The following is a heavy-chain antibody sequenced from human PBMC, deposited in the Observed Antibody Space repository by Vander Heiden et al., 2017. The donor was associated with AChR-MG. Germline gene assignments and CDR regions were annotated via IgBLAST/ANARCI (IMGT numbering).Heavy chain of an antibody. CDR1: GFPFSSDG. Sequence: QVQLVVSGGGVVQPGRSLRLSCAAPGFPFSSDGMHWVRQAPGKGLEWVAVISYDGSNKYYADSVKGRFTISRDNSKNTLYLQMNSLRAEDTAVYYCAKEVRRYCSGGSCSTFDYWGQGTLVTVSS. CDR3: AKEVRRYCSGGSCSTFDY. V-gene: IGHV3-30*18. CDR2: ISYDGSNK. D-gene: IGHD2-15*01. J-gene: IGHJ4*02.